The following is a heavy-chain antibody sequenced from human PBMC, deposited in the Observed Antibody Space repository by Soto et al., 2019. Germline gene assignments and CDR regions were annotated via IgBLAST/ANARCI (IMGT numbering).Heavy chain of an antibody. J-gene: IGHJ6*02. CDR2: IYYSGST. CDR3: ATTRKGDFWSGYYYYYGMDV. CDR1: GGSISSSSYY. V-gene: IGHV4-39*01. D-gene: IGHD3-3*01. Sequence: SETLSLTCTVSGGSISSSSYYWGWIRQPPGKGLEWIGSIYYSGSTYYNPSLKSRVTISVDTSKNQFSLKLSSVTAADTAVYYCATTRKGDFWSGYYYYYGMDVWGQGTTVTVSS.